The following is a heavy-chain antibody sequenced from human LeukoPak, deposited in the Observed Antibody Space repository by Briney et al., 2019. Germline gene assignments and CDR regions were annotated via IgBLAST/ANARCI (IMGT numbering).Heavy chain of an antibody. CDR3: ARDNLFRSGWYYFDY. CDR2: ISSSSSYI. D-gene: IGHD6-19*01. CDR1: GFTFSSYS. J-gene: IGHJ4*02. V-gene: IGHV3-21*01. Sequence: GGSLRLSCAASGFTFSSYSMNWVRQAPGKGPEWVSSISSSSSYIYYADSMKGRFTISRDNAKNSLYLQMNSLRAEDTAVYYCARDNLFRSGWYYFDYWGQGTLVTVSS.